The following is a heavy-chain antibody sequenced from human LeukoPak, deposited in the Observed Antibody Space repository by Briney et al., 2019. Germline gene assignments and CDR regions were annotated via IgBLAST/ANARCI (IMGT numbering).Heavy chain of an antibody. CDR3: ARLLLANYYDSSGPRRGAFDI. J-gene: IGHJ3*02. CDR2: IDPSDSYT. V-gene: IGHV5-10-1*01. Sequence: GESLRISCKGSGNSFTSYWISWVRQMPGKGLEWMGRIDPSDSYTNYSPSFQGHVTISADKSISTAYLQWSSLKASDTAMYYCARLLLANYYDSSGPRRGAFDIWGQRTMVTVSS. CDR1: GNSFTSYW. D-gene: IGHD3-22*01.